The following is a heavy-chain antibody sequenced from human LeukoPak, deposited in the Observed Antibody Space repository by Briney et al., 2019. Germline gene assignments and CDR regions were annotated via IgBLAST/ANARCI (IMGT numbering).Heavy chain of an antibody. CDR2: IKQDGSEK. D-gene: IGHD2-15*01. CDR3: ARDGGPFDD. Sequence: PGGSLRLSCAASGFTFRSYWMSWVRQAPGKGLEWVANIKQDGSEKYYVDSVEGRFTISRDNAKKSLYLQMKSLRAEDTAVYYCARDGGPFDDWGQGTLVTVS. J-gene: IGHJ4*02. V-gene: IGHV3-7*03. CDR1: GFTFRSYW.